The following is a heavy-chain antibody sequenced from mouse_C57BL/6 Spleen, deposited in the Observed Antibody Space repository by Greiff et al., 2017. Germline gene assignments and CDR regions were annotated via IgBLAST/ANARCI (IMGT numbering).Heavy chain of an antibody. Sequence: QVQLQQPGAELVRPGSSVKLSCKASGYTFPSYWMHWVKQRPIQGLEWIGNIDPSDSETHYNQKFKDKATLTVDKSSSTAYMQLSSLTSEDSAVYYCAIFYDYDRDWFAYWGQGTLVTVSA. CDR2: IDPSDSET. CDR3: AIFYDYDRDWFAY. J-gene: IGHJ3*01. V-gene: IGHV1-52*01. D-gene: IGHD2-4*01. CDR1: GYTFPSYW.